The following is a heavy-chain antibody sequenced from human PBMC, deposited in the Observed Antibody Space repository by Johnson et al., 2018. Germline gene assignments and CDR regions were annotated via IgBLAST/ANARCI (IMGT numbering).Heavy chain of an antibody. CDR2: IRNKRSTYAT. V-gene: IGHV3-72*01. Sequence: VQLQESGGGLVQPGGSLRLSCAASGFTFSDHYMDWVRQAPGKGLEWVGRIRNKRSTYATAYAASVKGRFTISRDDSKNSLYLQMNSLKTEDTAVYYCARQLGIPAADAFDIWGQGTMVTVSS. CDR3: ARQLGIPAADAFDI. D-gene: IGHD1-26*01. J-gene: IGHJ3*02. CDR1: GFTFSDHY.